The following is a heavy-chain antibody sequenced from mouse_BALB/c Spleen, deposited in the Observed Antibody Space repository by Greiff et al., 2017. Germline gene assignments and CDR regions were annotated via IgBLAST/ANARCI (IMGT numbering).Heavy chain of an antibody. D-gene: IGHD1-1*01. Sequence: EVQVVESGGDLVKPGGSLKLSCAAPGFTFSSYGMSWVRQTPDKRLEWVATISSGGSYTYYPDSVKGRFTISRDNAKNTLYLQMSSLKSEDTAMYYCARLPFTTVVANPFAYWGQGTLVTVSA. V-gene: IGHV5-6*01. CDR1: GFTFSSYG. CDR2: ISSGGSYT. J-gene: IGHJ3*01. CDR3: ARLPFTTVVANPFAY.